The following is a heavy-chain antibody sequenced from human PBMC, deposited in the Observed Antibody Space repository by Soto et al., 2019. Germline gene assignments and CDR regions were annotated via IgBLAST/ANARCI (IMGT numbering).Heavy chain of an antibody. J-gene: IGHJ4*02. CDR3: ARGYYDIFEPVDY. CDR2: ISSNGGST. Sequence: GGSLRLSCAASGFTFSSYAMHWVRQAPGKGLEYVSAISSNGGSTYYADSVKGRFTISRDNSKNTLYLQMGSLRAEDMAVYYCARGYYDIFEPVDYWGQGTLVTVSS. D-gene: IGHD3-9*01. CDR1: GFTFSSYA. V-gene: IGHV3-64*02.